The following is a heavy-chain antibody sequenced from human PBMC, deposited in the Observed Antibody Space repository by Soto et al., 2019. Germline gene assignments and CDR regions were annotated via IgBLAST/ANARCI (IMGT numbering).Heavy chain of an antibody. J-gene: IGHJ4*02. Sequence: GGSLRLSCAASGFTFSSHWMNWVRQAPGKGLVWVSRISGDGRTTSHADSVKGRFTISRDNAKNTLYLQMNSLRVEDTAVYYCARGVPNCSSSSCYFDFWGQGMLVTVSS. CDR1: GFTFSSHW. CDR3: ARGVPNCSSSSCYFDF. V-gene: IGHV3-74*01. CDR2: ISGDGRTT. D-gene: IGHD2-2*01.